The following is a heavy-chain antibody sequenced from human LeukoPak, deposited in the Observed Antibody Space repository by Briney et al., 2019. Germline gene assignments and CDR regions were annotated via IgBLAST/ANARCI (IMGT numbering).Heavy chain of an antibody. CDR1: GGSISSSSYY. J-gene: IGHJ5*02. Sequence: PSETLSLTCTVSGGSISSSSYYWGWIRQPPGKGLEWIGSIYYSGSTYYNPSLKSRVTISVDTSKNQFSLKLSSVTAADTAVYYCARGRSAIRNHNWFDPWGQGTLVTVSS. CDR3: ARGRSAIRNHNWFDP. V-gene: IGHV4-39*01. CDR2: IYYSGST.